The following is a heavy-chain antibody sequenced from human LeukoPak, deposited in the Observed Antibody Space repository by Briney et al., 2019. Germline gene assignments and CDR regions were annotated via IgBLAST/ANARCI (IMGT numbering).Heavy chain of an antibody. V-gene: IGHV4-39*01. D-gene: IGHD1-26*01. Sequence: SETLSLTCTVSGGSISSSSDFWAWIRQPPGKGLEWLGSIYNSGSAYYSPSLKRRVTISVDTSKNQFSLRLSSVTAADTAVYYCARLELFYADSWGQGALVTVSS. CDR3: ARLELFYADS. CDR1: GGSISSSSDF. J-gene: IGHJ4*02. CDR2: IYNSGSA.